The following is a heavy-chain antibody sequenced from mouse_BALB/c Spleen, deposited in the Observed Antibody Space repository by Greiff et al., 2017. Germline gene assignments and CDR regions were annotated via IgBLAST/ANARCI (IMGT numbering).Heavy chain of an antibody. CDR2: IRNKANGYTT. D-gene: IGHD2-1*01. CDR1: GFTFTDYY. Sequence: EVHLVESGGGLVQPGGSLRLSCATSGFTFTDYYMSWVRQPPGKALEWLGFIRNKANGYTTEYSASVKGRFTISRDNSQSILYLQMNTLRAEDSATYYCARWDGNGAYGGQGTLVTVSA. CDR3: ARWDGNGAY. V-gene: IGHV7-3*02. J-gene: IGHJ3*01.